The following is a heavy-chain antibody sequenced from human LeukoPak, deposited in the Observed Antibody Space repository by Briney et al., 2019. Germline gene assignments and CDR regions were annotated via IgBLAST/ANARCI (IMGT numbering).Heavy chain of an antibody. CDR2: IIPIFGSA. J-gene: IGHJ4*02. CDR1: GGTFSRYA. CDR3: ARCLSDDYGDFPYFFDY. V-gene: IGHV1-69*13. Sequence: SVKVSCKASGGTFSRYAINWVRQAPGQGLEWMGGIIPIFGSASYAEEFQGRVTITVDESTSTASMELSSLTSEDTAIYYCARCLSDDYGDFPYFFDYWGLGTLVTVSS. D-gene: IGHD4-17*01.